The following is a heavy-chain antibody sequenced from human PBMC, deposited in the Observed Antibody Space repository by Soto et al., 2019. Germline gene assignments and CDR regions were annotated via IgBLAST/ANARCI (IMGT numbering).Heavy chain of an antibody. J-gene: IGHJ3*02. CDR3: AGDRGTTFGAFDI. D-gene: IGHD3-16*01. V-gene: IGHV4-30-2*01. CDR1: DGYISRGLYS. CDR2: IYHSGIT. Sequence: SETLSLTCALPDGYISRGLYSWSWHRRPPGKGLEWIGYIYHSGITYYTPSLKSRVTISVDRSNIQFSVKLSSVTAADTAVYFCAGDRGTTFGAFDIWCQGTRVTVS.